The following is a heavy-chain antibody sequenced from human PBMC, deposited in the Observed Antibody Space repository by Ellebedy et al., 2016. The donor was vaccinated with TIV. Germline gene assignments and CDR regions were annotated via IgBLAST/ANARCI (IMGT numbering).Heavy chain of an antibody. CDR1: SGSFSGYY. CDR2: INHSGST. D-gene: IGHD2-15*01. V-gene: IGHV4-34*01. Sequence: SETLSLTXAVYSGSFSGYYWSWIRQPPGKGLEWIGEINHSGSTNYNPSLKSRVTISVDTSKNQFSLKLSSVTAADTAVYYCARGGYCSGGSCYSGVLVDYWGQGTLVTVSS. CDR3: ARGGYCSGGSCYSGVLVDY. J-gene: IGHJ4*02.